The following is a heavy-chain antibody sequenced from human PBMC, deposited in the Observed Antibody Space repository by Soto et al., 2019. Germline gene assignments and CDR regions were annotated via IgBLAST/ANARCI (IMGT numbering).Heavy chain of an antibody. CDR1: GFTFSSYV. Sequence: GGSLRLSCAAFGFTFSSYVMSWVRQAPGKGLEWVSAISGSGASTYYADSVKGRFTISRDNSKNTLYLQMNSLGAEDTAVYSYAKDSDLDSWGQGTLVIRLL. CDR3: AKDSDLDS. J-gene: IGHJ4*02. CDR2: ISGSGAST. V-gene: IGHV3-23*01.